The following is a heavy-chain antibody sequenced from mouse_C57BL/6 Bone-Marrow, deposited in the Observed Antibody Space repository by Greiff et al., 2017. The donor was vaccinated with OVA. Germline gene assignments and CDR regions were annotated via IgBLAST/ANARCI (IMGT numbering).Heavy chain of an antibody. CDR3: RNYCGNRYRYFGG. D-gene: IGHD1-1*01. J-gene: IGHJ1*03. CDR2: IDPSDSYT. V-gene: IGHV1-59*01. CDR1: GYTFTSYW. Sequence: QVQLQQPGAELVRPGTSVKLSCKASGYTFTSYWMHWVKQRPGQGLEWIGVIDPSDSYTNYNQKFKGKATLTVDTSSSTAYLQLSSLTCEDCAVYYCRNYCGNRYRYFGGWGTGATVTVAS.